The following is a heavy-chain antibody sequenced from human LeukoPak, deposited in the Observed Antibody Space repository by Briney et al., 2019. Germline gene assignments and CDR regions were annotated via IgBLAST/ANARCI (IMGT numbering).Heavy chain of an antibody. D-gene: IGHD3-9*01. Sequence: GESLKISCKGSGYSFASYWIGWGRQMPGKGLEWMGIIYLGDSDTRFSPSFQGQVTISADKSISNAYRQWSSLKASDTAMYYRARRGYDILTGYYLEPPNWFDPWGQGTLVTVSS. CDR2: IYLGDSDT. V-gene: IGHV5-51*01. CDR3: ARRGYDILTGYYLEPPNWFDP. CDR1: GYSFASYW. J-gene: IGHJ5*02.